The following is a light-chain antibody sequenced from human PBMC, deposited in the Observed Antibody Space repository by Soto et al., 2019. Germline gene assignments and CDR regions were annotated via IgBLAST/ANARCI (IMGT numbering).Light chain of an antibody. CDR3: QSYDSSLSGVV. V-gene: IGLV1-40*01. CDR2: GNS. Sequence: QSVLTQPPSVSGAPGQRVTISCTGSFSNIGAGYDVHWYQQLPGTAPKLLIYGNSNRPSGVPDRFSGSKSGTSASLAITGLQAEDEADYYCQSYDSSLSGVVLGGGTKLTVL. CDR1: FSNIGAGYD. J-gene: IGLJ2*01.